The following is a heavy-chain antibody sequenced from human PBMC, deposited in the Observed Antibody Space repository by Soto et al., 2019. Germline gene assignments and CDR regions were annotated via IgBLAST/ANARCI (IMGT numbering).Heavy chain of an antibody. CDR1: GFTFSSYD. V-gene: IGHV3-13*01. Sequence: GGSLRLSCAASGFTFSSYDMHWVRQATGKGLEWVSAIGTAGDTYYPGSVKGRFTISRENAKNSLYLQMNSLRAEDTAVYYCAKTRYCSSTSCYAGPMDVWGQGTTVTVSS. CDR3: AKTRYCSSTSCYAGPMDV. D-gene: IGHD2-2*01. J-gene: IGHJ6*02. CDR2: IGTAGDT.